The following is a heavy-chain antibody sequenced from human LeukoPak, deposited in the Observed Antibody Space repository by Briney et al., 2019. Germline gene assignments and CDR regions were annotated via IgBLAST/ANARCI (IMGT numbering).Heavy chain of an antibody. J-gene: IGHJ4*02. CDR2: IFYTGTT. V-gene: IGHV4-39*01. CDR1: GGSISSSNYY. Sequence: SETLSLTCTVSGGSISSSNYYWGWIRQPPGQGLQWIGIIFYTGTTYYNPSLKSRVTISVDTSRNQFSLRLSSVTAADTAVYYCARQPLVAPAATHFDYWGQGTLVTVSS. CDR3: ARQPLVAPAATHFDY. D-gene: IGHD2-2*01.